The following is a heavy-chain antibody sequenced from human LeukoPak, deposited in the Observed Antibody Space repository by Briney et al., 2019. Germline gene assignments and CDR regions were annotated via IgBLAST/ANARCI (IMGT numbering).Heavy chain of an antibody. V-gene: IGHV3-64D*06. J-gene: IGHJ6*02. D-gene: IGHD3-9*01. CDR2: ISTNGGST. CDR3: VKGMEDYDILTGVLDV. CDR1: GFTFGSYG. Sequence: GGSLRLSCAASGFTFGSYGMHWVRQAPGKGLEYVSAISTNGGSTYYADSVRGRFTISRDNSKNTLYLQMSSLRPEDTAVYYCVKGMEDYDILTGVLDVWGQGTTVTVSS.